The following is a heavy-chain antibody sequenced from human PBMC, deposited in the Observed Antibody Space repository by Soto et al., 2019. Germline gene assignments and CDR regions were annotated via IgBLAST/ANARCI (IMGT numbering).Heavy chain of an antibody. V-gene: IGHV4-39*01. D-gene: IGHD5-18*01. CDR2: IYYSGST. CDR1: GGSISSSSYY. Sequence: ASETLSLTCTVSGGSISSSSYYWGWIRQPPGKGVEWIGSIYYSGSTYYNPSLKSRVTISVDTSKNQFSLKLSSVTAADTAVYYCARCGYSYGHYYYYGMDVWGQGTTVTVSS. J-gene: IGHJ6*02. CDR3: ARCGYSYGHYYYYGMDV.